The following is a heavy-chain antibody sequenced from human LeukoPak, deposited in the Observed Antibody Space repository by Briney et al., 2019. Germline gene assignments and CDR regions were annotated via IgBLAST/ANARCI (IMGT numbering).Heavy chain of an antibody. CDR2: ISSSSSYI. Sequence: GGSLRLSCAASGFTFSSYSMNWVRQAPGKGLEWVSSISSSSSYIYYADSVKGRFTISRDNAKNSLYLQMNSLRAEDTAVYYCARGHIKWLVPYYFDYGAREPWSPSPQ. D-gene: IGHD6-19*01. V-gene: IGHV3-21*01. CDR3: ARGHIKWLVPYYFDY. J-gene: IGHJ4*02. CDR1: GFTFSSYS.